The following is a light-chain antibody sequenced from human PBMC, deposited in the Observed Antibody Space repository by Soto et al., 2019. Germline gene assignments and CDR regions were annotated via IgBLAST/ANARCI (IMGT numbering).Light chain of an antibody. CDR2: AVS. J-gene: IGLJ2*01. V-gene: IGLV2-14*01. Sequence: QAVSVSGSPGQSITISCTGTSSDVGGYNHVSWYQHSPGKAPKLILFAVSDRPSGVSHRFSGSKSGNTASLTISGLQAEDEADYYCCSYTSLSTVVFGGGTKLTVL. CDR1: SSDVGGYNH. CDR3: CSYTSLSTVV.